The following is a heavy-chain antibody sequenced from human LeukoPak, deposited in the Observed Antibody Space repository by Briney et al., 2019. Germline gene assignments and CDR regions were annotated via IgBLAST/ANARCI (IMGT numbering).Heavy chain of an antibody. CDR1: GGSISSYY. V-gene: IGHV4-59*01. D-gene: IGHD3-9*01. CDR2: TYYSGST. Sequence: RPSETLSLTCTVSGGSISSYYWSWIRQPPGKGLEWIGYTYYSGSTNYNPSLKSRVTISVDTSKNQFSLKLSSVTAADTAVYYCARGSLTGYYNFDYWGQGTLVTVSS. J-gene: IGHJ4*02. CDR3: ARGSLTGYYNFDY.